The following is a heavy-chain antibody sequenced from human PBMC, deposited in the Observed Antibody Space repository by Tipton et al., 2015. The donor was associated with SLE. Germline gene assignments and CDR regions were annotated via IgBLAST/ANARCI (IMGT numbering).Heavy chain of an antibody. CDR1: GGSISSGSYY. V-gene: IGHV4-61*09. CDR3: ARERSRGGDAFDI. Sequence: TLSLTCTVSGGSISSGSYYWSWILPPAGQGLEWIGHIYPSGCTNYNPSLKSRVTMSVDTAKNQFSLKLSAVTAADTAVYYCARERSRGGDAFDIWGQGTMVTVSS. D-gene: IGHD3-10*01. J-gene: IGHJ3*02. CDR2: IYPSGCT.